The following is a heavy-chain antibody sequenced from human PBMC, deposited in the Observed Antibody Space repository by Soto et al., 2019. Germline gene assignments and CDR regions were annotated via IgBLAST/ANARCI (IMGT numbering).Heavy chain of an antibody. J-gene: IGHJ5*02. CDR1: GYTFTDYY. V-gene: IGHV1-2*02. CDR3: SRRGDGRDGVVKAAPFDP. D-gene: IGHD2-15*01. Sequence: QVQLVQSGAEVMDPGASVKVSCKTSGYTFTDYYIHWVRQAPGQGLEWMGWINPNSGGTHSAQNFQGRITLTRDTSINTAYMQLSSLTSDDTALYYCSRRGDGRDGVVKAAPFDPWGQGTLVTVSS. CDR2: INPNSGGT.